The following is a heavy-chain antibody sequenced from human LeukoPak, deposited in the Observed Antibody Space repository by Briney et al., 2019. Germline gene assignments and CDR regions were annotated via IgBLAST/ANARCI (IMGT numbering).Heavy chain of an antibody. CDR2: IYNSGST. V-gene: IGHV4-59*08. CDR3: ARRLRIEGGTRRGDALDM. CDR1: GGSINSYY. D-gene: IGHD1-26*01. J-gene: IGHJ3*02. Sequence: SETLSLTCTVSGGSINSYYWTWIRQPPGKGLEWIGYIYNSGSTNYNPSLKSRVTISTDTSKKQFSLRLSSVTAADTAVYYCARRLRIEGGTRRGDALDMWGQGTMVTVSS.